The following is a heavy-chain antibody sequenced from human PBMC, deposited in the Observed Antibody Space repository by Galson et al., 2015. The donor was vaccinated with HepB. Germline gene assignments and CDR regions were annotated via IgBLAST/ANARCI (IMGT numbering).Heavy chain of an antibody. J-gene: IGHJ4*02. D-gene: IGHD6-13*01. CDR1: GFTFSSYS. CDR2: ISSSSSYI. CDR3: ASIAAAGTDY. V-gene: IGHV3-21*01. Sequence: SLRLSCAASGFTFSSYSMNWVRQAPGKGLVWVSSISSSSSYIYYADSVKGRFTISRDNAKNSLYLQMNSLRAEDTAVYYCASIAAAGTDYWGQGTLVTVSS.